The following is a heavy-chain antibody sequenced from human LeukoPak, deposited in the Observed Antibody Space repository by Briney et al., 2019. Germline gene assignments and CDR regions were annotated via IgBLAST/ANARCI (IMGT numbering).Heavy chain of an antibody. CDR2: INPNSGGT. CDR3: ARDRRVEAVVSPRWFAP. D-gene: IGHD6-13*01. J-gene: IGHJ5*02. Sequence: GASVKVSCKASGYTFTDYYIYWVRQAPGQGLEWMGWINPNSGGTNYAQKFQGRVTMTRDTSTSTAYMELSRLRSDDTAVYYCARDRRVEAVVSPRWFAPWGQGTLVTVSS. V-gene: IGHV1-2*02. CDR1: GYTFTDYY.